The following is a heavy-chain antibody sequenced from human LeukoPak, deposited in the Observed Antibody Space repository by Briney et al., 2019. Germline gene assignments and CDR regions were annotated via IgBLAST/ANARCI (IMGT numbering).Heavy chain of an antibody. J-gene: IGHJ3*02. D-gene: IGHD6-19*01. Sequence: GASLKVSCKASGGTFSSYAISWVRQAPGQGLEWMGGIIPIFGTANYAQKFQGRVTITTDESTSTAYMELSSLRSEDTAVYYCAKALDSSGWFNAFDIWGRGTMVTVSS. CDR3: AKALDSSGWFNAFDI. V-gene: IGHV1-69*05. CDR2: IIPIFGTA. CDR1: GGTFSSYA.